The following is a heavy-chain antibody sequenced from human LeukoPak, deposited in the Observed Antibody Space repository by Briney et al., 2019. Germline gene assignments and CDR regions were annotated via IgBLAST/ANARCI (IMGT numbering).Heavy chain of an antibody. Sequence: GGSLRLSCAASGFTFSSYGMSWVRQAPGKGLEWVSAISGSGGSTYYADSVKGRFTISRDNSKNTLYLQMNSLRAEDTVVYYCAKEDSVDSSSGHWGQGTLVTVSS. J-gene: IGHJ4*02. CDR3: AKEDSVDSSSGH. V-gene: IGHV3-23*01. CDR2: ISGSGGST. CDR1: GFTFSSYG. D-gene: IGHD6-6*01.